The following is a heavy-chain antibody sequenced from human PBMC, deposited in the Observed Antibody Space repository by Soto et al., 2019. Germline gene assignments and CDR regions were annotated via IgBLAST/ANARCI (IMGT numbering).Heavy chain of an antibody. J-gene: IGHJ4*02. D-gene: IGHD6-19*01. CDR3: ATKAVPGPWYDY. CDR1: RFTISGHA. V-gene: IGHV3-30*03. CDR2: ISYDGSDK. Sequence: RLSCAASRFTISGHAMHWVRQAPGKGLEWLAVISYDGSDKFYGDSVKGRFTISRDNSKNTLFLQWSSLKASDTAIYYCATKAVPGPWYDYWGQGTLVTVSS.